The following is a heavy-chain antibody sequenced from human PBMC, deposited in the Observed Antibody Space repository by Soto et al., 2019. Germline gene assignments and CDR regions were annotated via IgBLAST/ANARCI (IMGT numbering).Heavy chain of an antibody. Sequence: PSETLSLTCAVSGGSISSSNWWSWVRQPPGKGLEWIGEIYHSGSTNYNPSLKSRVTISVDKSKNQFSLKLTSVTAADTAVYYCVRISTHQYDNSGYYSTTYYFDSWSQGALVTVSS. CDR3: VRISTHQYDNSGYYSTTYYFDS. V-gene: IGHV4-4*02. CDR1: GGSISSSNW. D-gene: IGHD3-3*01. J-gene: IGHJ4*02. CDR2: IYHSGST.